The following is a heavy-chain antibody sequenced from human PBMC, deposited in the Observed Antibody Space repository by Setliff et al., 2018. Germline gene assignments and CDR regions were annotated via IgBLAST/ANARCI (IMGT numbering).Heavy chain of an antibody. CDR3: ARDPGHRSGTWSLDY. CDR1: GDSISSTYYY. V-gene: IGHV4-39*07. J-gene: IGHJ4*02. CDR2: ISFGGNT. Sequence: PSETLSLTCTVSGDSISSTYYYWGWIRQPPGKGLEWIGSISFGGNTYYNPSLKSRVTISLDTSKNKFSLKLNSVTAADTAVYSCARDPGHRSGTWSLDYWGQGTLVTVSS.